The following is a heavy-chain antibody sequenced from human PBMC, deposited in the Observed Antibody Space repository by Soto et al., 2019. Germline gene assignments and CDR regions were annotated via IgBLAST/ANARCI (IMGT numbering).Heavy chain of an antibody. CDR2: IGTAGDT. CDR1: GFTFSSYD. CDR3: ARVAPGGGSSYYYYMDV. Sequence: PGGSLRLSCAASGFTFSSYDMHWVRQATGKGLEWVSAIGTAGDTYYPGSVKGRFTISRENAKNSLYLQMNSLRAGDTAVYYCARVAPGGGSSYYYYMDVWGKGTTVTVSS. V-gene: IGHV3-13*01. J-gene: IGHJ6*03. D-gene: IGHD2-15*01.